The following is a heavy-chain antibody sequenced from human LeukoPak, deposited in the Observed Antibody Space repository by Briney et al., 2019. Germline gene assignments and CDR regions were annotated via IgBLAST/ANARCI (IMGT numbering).Heavy chain of an antibody. CDR3: ARGTVTAEEGAFDI. CDR2: IYYSGST. Sequence: SSETLSLTCTVSGGSISSGDYYWSWICQPPGKGLERIGYIYYSGSTYYNPSLKSRVTISVDTSKNQFSLKLSSVTAADTAVYYCARGTVTAEEGAFDIWGQGTMVTVSS. CDR1: GGSISSGDYY. D-gene: IGHD4-4*01. J-gene: IGHJ3*02. V-gene: IGHV4-30-4*01.